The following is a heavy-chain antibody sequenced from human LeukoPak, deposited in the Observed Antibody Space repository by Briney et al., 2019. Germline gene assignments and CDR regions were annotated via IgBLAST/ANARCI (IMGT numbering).Heavy chain of an antibody. V-gene: IGHV1-2*02. CDR1: GYTFTGYY. CDR3: ARDDSGWYIRSHAHFDY. D-gene: IGHD6-19*01. CDR2: INPNSGGT. J-gene: IGHJ4*02. Sequence: GASVKVSCKASGYTFTGYYVHWVRQAPGQGLEWMGWINPNSGGTNYAQKFQGRVTMTRDTSISTAYMELSRLRSDDTAVYYCARDDSGWYIRSHAHFDYWGQGTLVTVSS.